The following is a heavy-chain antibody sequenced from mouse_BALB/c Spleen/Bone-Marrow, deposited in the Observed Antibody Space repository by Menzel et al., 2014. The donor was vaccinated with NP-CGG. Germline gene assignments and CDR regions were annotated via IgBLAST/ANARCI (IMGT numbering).Heavy chain of an antibody. CDR2: ISNGGGST. D-gene: IGHD1-1*01. J-gene: IGHJ4*01. V-gene: IGHV5-12*02. CDR3: ARRRSLYDAMDY. CDR1: GFTFSDYY. Sequence: EVQVVESGGGLVQPGGSLKLSCATSGFTFSDYYMYWVRQTPEKRLEWVAYISNGGGSTYYPDTVKGRFTISRDNAKNTLYLQMSRLKSEDTAMYYCARRRSLYDAMDYWGQGTSVTVSS.